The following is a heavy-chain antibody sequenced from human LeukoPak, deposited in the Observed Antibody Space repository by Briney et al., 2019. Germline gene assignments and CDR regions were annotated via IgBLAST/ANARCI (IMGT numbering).Heavy chain of an antibody. J-gene: IGHJ4*02. CDR2: ISPDGGNT. V-gene: IGHV3-64D*06. CDR1: GFTFSSYA. CDR3: VPKGTEGY. Sequence: PGGSLRLSCSASGFTFSSYAMHWVRRAPGKGLEYVSAISPDGGNTYYADSVKGRFSISRDNSKNTLYLQMSSLRPEDTAVYYCVPKGTEGYWGQGTLVTVSS.